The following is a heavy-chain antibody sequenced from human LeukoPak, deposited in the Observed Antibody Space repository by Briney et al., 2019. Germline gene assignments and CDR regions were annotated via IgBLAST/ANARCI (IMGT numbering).Heavy chain of an antibody. D-gene: IGHD1-14*01. V-gene: IGHV4-34*01. CDR3: ARGRRYPKDYFDY. CDR1: GGSISSYY. CDR2: INHSGST. Sequence: SETLSLTCTVSGGSISSYYWSWIRQPPGKGLEWIGEINHSGSTNYNPSLKSRVTISVDTSKNQFSLKLSSVTAADTAVYYCARGRRYPKDYFDYWGQGTLVTVSS. J-gene: IGHJ4*02.